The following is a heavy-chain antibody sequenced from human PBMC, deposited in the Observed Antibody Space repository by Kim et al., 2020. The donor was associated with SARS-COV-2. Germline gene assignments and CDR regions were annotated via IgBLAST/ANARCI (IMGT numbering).Heavy chain of an antibody. CDR1: GYTFTSYA. Sequence: ASVKVSCKTSGYTFTSYAIHWVRQAPGQRLEWMGWINIGNGGTEYSQNFQGRLAFTRDTSATTAYMEVSSLKSEDTSVYYCARSVGISGSSGYLAAFAVWGQGTVVSVSS. CDR2: INIGNGGT. J-gene: IGHJ3*01. D-gene: IGHD3-22*01. CDR3: ARSVGISGSSGYLAAFAV. V-gene: IGHV1-3*04.